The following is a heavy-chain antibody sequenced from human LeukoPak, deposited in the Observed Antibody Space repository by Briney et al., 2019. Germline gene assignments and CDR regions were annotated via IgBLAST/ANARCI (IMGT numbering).Heavy chain of an antibody. J-gene: IGHJ4*02. Sequence: GGSLRLSCAASRFTVSTNYMSWVRQAPGKGLEWVSVIYSGGSTSYAASVKGRFTISRDNSKNTLYLQMNSLRAEDTAVYYCARGGHRQQQLDYWGQGTLVTVSS. V-gene: IGHV3-53*01. CDR1: RFTVSTNY. CDR3: ARGGHRQQQLDY. CDR2: IYSGGST. D-gene: IGHD6-13*01.